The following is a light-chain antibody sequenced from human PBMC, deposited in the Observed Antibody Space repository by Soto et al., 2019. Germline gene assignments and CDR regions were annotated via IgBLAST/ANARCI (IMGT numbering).Light chain of an antibody. CDR1: QDISNS. CDR2: AAS. Sequence: DIQMTQSPSSLSSSVGDRVTITCRASQDISNSLAWFQQKPGKAPKSLIFAASSLHSGVPSKFSGSVSGTDFTLTISSLQPEDFATYYCQQYKTYPFTFGPGTKVDI. V-gene: IGKV1-16*02. J-gene: IGKJ3*01. CDR3: QQYKTYPFT.